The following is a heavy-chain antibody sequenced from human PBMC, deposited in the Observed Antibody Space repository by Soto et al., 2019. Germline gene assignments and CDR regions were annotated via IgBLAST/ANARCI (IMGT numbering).Heavy chain of an antibody. CDR2: ISAYNGNT. CDR3: ARVLGHCSSTSCPGVRYMAV. V-gene: IGHV1-18*01. Sequence: GASVKVSCKASGYTFTSYGISWVRQAPGQGLEWMGWISAYNGNTNYAQKLQGRVTMTTDTSTSTAYMELRSLRSDDTAVYYCARVLGHCSSTSCPGVRYMAVWGKGTTVTAP. CDR1: GYTFTSYG. J-gene: IGHJ6*03. D-gene: IGHD2-2*01.